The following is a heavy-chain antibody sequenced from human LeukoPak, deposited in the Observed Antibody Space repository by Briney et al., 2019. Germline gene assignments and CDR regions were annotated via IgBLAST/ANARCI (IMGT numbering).Heavy chain of an antibody. D-gene: IGHD5-18*01. CDR1: GFTFSNYA. Sequence: PGGSLRLSCAASGFTFSNYALHWVRQAPGKGLEWVAVISYDGSYKYYADSVKGRFTISRDNSKNTVYLQMNSLRAEDTAVYYCARDLSGVTGYTYGRGIDYWGQGTLVTVSS. V-gene: IGHV3-30*04. J-gene: IGHJ4*02. CDR3: ARDLSGVTGYTYGRGIDY. CDR2: ISYDGSYK.